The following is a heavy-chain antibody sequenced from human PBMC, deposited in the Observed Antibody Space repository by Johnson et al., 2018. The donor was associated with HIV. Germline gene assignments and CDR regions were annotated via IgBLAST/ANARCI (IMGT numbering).Heavy chain of an antibody. Sequence: VQLVESGGGLVKPGGSLRLSCAASGFTFSSYAMHWVRQAPGKGLEYVSAISSNGGSTYYANSVKGRFTISRDNSKNTLYLQMGSLRAEDMAVYYCARGGITFGGVIAPGAFDIWGQGTMVTVSS. V-gene: IGHV3-64*01. CDR3: ARGGITFGGVIAPGAFDI. CDR2: ISSNGGST. D-gene: IGHD3-16*02. CDR1: GFTFSSYA. J-gene: IGHJ3*02.